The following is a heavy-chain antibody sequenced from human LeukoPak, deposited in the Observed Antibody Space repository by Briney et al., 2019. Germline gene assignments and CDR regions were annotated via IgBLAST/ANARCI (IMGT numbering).Heavy chain of an antibody. J-gene: IGHJ6*02. CDR1: GGSFSGYY. CDR2: INHSGST. D-gene: IGHD2-2*01. CDR3: ARGFSSNTIPAAPQSLYYGKDV. V-gene: IGHV4-34*01. Sequence: SETLSLTCAVYGGSFSGYYWSWIRQPPGKGLEWIGEINHSGSTNYNPSLKSRVTISVDTSKNQFSLKLSSVTAADTAVYYCARGFSSNTIPAAPQSLYYGKDVWGQGTAVTVSS.